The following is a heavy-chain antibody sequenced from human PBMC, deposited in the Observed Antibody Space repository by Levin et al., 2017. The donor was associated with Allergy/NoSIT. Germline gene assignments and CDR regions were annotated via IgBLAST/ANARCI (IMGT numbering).Heavy chain of an antibody. CDR1: GFTFGDYA. V-gene: IGHV3-49*04. J-gene: IGHJ6*04. Sequence: GESLKISCTTSGFTFGDYAMSWVRQAPGKGLEWVGIIRSKADGGTTEYAASVKGRFTISRDDSKRIAHLQMNSPKTEDTAVYYCSTGAVWGKGTTVTVSS. CDR3: STGAV. D-gene: IGHD3-10*01. CDR2: IRSKADGGTT.